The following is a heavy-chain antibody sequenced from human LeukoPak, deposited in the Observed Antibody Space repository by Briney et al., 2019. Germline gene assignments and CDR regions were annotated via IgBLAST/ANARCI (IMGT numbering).Heavy chain of an antibody. CDR3: ARRRTTVTTWDY. CDR2: INHSGST. Sequence: SETLSLTCAVYGGSFSGYYWNWIRQPPGKGLEWIGEINHSGSTNYNPSLKSRVTISVDTSKNQFSLKLSSVTAANTAVYYCARRRTTVTTWDYWGQGTLVTVSS. CDR1: GGSFSGYY. V-gene: IGHV4-34*01. D-gene: IGHD4-17*01. J-gene: IGHJ4*02.